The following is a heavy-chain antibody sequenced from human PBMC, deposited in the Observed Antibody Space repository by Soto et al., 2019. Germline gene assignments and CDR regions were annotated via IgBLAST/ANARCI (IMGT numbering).Heavy chain of an antibody. D-gene: IGHD3-10*01. CDR1: GYSFTSYW. Sequence: GESLKISCKGSGYSFTSYWIAWVRQMPGKGLEFMGIIYPSDSDTRYSPSFQGQVTISADKSINTAYLQWTSLKASDTAMYYCARGTTSGIRSFDYWGQGTLVTVSS. V-gene: IGHV5-51*01. J-gene: IGHJ4*02. CDR3: ARGTTSGIRSFDY. CDR2: IYPSDSDT.